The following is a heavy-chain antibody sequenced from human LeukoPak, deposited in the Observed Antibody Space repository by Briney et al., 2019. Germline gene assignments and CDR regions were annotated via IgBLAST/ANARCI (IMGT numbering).Heavy chain of an antibody. Sequence: SETLSLTCTVSGGSISSSSYYWGWIRQPPGKGLEWIGSIYYSGSTYYNPSLKSRVTISVDTSKNQFSLKLSSVTAADTAVYYCARDRLAYGSGSYFSDYWGQGTLVTVSS. CDR1: GGSISSSSYY. V-gene: IGHV4-39*07. CDR2: IYYSGST. CDR3: ARDRLAYGSGSYFSDY. D-gene: IGHD3-10*01. J-gene: IGHJ4*02.